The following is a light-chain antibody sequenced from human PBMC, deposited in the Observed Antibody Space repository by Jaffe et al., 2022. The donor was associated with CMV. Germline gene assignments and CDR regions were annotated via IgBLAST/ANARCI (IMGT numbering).Light chain of an antibody. V-gene: IGLV7-46*01. CDR3: LLSYSGPRVV. J-gene: IGLJ2*01. Sequence: QGVVTQESSLTVSPGGTVTLTCGSSTGAVTGGHYPYWFQQKPGQAPRTLIYDTSNKHSWTPARFSGSLLGGKAALTLSGAQPEDEAEYYCLLSYSGPRVVFGGGTKLAVL. CDR1: TGAVTGGHY. CDR2: DTS.